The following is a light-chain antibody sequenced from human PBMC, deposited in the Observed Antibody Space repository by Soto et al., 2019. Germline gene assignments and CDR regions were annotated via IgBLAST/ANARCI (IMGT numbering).Light chain of an antibody. Sequence: AIRMTQSPSSFSASTGDRVTITCRASQGISSYLAWYQQKPGKAPKLLIYAASTLQSGVPSRFSGSRSGTDFTLTISCLQSEDFATYYCQQYYSYPLTCGQGTKVEIK. CDR3: QQYYSYPLT. V-gene: IGKV1-8*01. CDR1: QGISSY. CDR2: AAS. J-gene: IGKJ1*01.